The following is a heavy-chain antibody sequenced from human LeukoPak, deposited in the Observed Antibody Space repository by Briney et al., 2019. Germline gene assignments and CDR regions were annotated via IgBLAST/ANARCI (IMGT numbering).Heavy chain of an antibody. CDR2: ISGSGGST. V-gene: IGHV3-23*01. CDR1: GFTFSSYA. Sequence: PGGSLRLSCAASGFTFSSYAMSWVRQAPGKGLEWVSAISGSGGSTYYADSVKGRFTISRDNSKNTLYLQMNSLRAEDTAVYYCAKVRRNGIAAAGPRGPWGQGTLVTVSS. J-gene: IGHJ5*02. CDR3: AKVRRNGIAAAGPRGP. D-gene: IGHD6-13*01.